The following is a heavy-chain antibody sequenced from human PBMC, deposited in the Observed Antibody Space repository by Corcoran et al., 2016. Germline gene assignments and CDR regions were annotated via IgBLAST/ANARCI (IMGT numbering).Heavy chain of an antibody. J-gene: IGHJ5*02. CDR2: IIPIFGTA. D-gene: IGHD6-13*01. Sequence: QVQLVQSGAEVKKPGSSVKVSCKASRGTFSSSAISWVRQAPGQGLEWKGGIIPIFGTANDAQKFQGRVTITADESTGTAYMELSSLRSEDTAVYYCARDQREQQLVLGWFDPWGQGTLVTVSS. V-gene: IGHV1-69*01. CDR1: RGTFSSSA. CDR3: ARDQREQQLVLGWFDP.